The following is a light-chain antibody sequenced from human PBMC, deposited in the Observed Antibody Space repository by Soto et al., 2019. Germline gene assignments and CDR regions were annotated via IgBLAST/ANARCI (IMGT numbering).Light chain of an antibody. V-gene: IGLV2-14*01. CDR1: SSDVGGYNY. CDR2: DVT. CDR3: ASYTSSNTLL. Sequence: QSALTQPASVSGSPGQSITISCTGTSSDVGGYNYVSWYQQHPGKDPKLMIYDVTIRPSGVSNRSSGSKSGNTASLTISGLQADDEADYYCASYTSSNTLLFGGGTKLTVL. J-gene: IGLJ2*01.